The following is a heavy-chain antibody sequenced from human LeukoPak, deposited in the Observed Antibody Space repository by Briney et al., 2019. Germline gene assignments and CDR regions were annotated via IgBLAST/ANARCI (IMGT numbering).Heavy chain of an antibody. CDR3: ARDYDILTGYYNAQFDY. V-gene: IGHV1-2*02. Sequence: GASVKVSFKASGYTFTGYYMHWVRQAPGQGLEWMGWINANSGGTNYAQKFQGRVTMTRDTSISTAYMELSRLRSDDTAVYYCARDYDILTGYYNAQFDYWGQGTLVTVSS. D-gene: IGHD3-9*01. CDR2: INANSGGT. J-gene: IGHJ4*02. CDR1: GYTFTGYY.